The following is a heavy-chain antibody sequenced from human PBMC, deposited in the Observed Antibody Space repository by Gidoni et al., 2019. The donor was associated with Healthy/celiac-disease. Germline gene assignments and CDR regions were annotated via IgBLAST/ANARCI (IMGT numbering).Heavy chain of an antibody. D-gene: IGHD3-3*01. CDR3: ARDPYYDFWSGYSLGAGYYYGMDV. Sequence: QVQLQESGPGLVKPSETLSLTCAVSGYSISSGYYWGWIRQPPGKGLERIGSIYHSGSTYYNPSLKSRVTISVDTSKNQFSLKLSSVTAADTAVYYCARDPYYDFWSGYSLGAGYYYGMDVWGQGTTVTVSS. CDR1: GYSISSGYY. J-gene: IGHJ6*02. V-gene: IGHV4-38-2*02. CDR2: IYHSGST.